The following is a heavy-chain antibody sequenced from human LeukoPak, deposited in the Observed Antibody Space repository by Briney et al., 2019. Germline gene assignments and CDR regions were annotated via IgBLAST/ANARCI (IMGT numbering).Heavy chain of an antibody. CDR3: ARDRSIALASEIDY. Sequence: SSQTLSLTYTVSGGSISSYYWSWTRHPPGKRLEWIGYIYYSGSTNYNPSLKSRVTISVDTSKSQFSLKLSSVTAADTAVYYCARDRSIALASEIDYWGQGTLVTVSS. J-gene: IGHJ4*02. D-gene: IGHD6-19*01. V-gene: IGHV4-59*12. CDR1: GGSISSYY. CDR2: IYYSGST.